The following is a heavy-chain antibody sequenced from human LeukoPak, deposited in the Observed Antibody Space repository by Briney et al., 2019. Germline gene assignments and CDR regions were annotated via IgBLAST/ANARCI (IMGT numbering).Heavy chain of an antibody. CDR3: ARDGRGGTPVLTYTDY. D-gene: IGHD4-23*01. J-gene: IGHJ4*02. CDR2: ISAYNGKT. Sequence: ASVKVSCKASGYTFTSYGISWVRQAPGQGLEWMGWISAYNGKTNYAQKLQGRVTMTTDTSTSTAYMELRSLRSDDTAVYYCARDGRGGTPVLTYTDYWGQGTLVTVSS. CDR1: GYTFTSYG. V-gene: IGHV1-18*01.